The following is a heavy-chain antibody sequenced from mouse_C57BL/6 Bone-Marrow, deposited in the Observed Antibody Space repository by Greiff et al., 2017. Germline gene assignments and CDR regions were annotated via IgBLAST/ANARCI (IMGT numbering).Heavy chain of an antibody. J-gene: IGHJ2*01. Sequence: VQLQQPGAELVRPGTSVKLSCKASGYTFTSYWMHWVKQRPGQGLEWIGVIDPSDSYTNYNQKFKGKATLTVDTSSSTAYMQLSSLTSEDSAVYYCARTAQATWSDYWGQGTTLTVSS. CDR2: IDPSDSYT. V-gene: IGHV1-59*01. D-gene: IGHD3-2*02. CDR3: ARTAQATWSDY. CDR1: GYTFTSYW.